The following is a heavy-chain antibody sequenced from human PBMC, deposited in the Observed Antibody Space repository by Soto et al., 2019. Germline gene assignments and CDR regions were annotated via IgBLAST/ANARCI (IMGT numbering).Heavy chain of an antibody. V-gene: IGHV4-4*07. CDR2: VYTSGST. CDR1: GGSISSYY. CDR3: ARGGSSNWHAFDI. J-gene: IGHJ3*02. D-gene: IGHD6-13*01. Sequence: PSETLSITCTVSGGSISSYYWSWIRQPAGKGLEWIGRVYTSGSTDYNPSLKSRVTMSVDTSKNQFSLKLSSLTAADTAVYYCARGGSSNWHAFDIWGQGTMVTVSS.